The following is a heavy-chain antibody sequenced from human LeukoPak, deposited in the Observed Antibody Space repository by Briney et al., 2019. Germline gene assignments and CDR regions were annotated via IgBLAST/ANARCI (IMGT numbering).Heavy chain of an antibody. CDR3: ARVYSSSWYSGYLYMDV. CDR1: EFTLSSYN. CDR2: ISYRSSDI. D-gene: IGHD6-13*01. V-gene: IGHV3-21*01. Sequence: GGSLRLSCAASEFTLSSYNMKWVRQAPGKGLEWVSSISYRSSDIEYADSVKGRFTISRDKAKQLLYLQMSSLRAEDTAVYYCARVYSSSWYSGYLYMDVWGKGTTVTVSS. J-gene: IGHJ6*03.